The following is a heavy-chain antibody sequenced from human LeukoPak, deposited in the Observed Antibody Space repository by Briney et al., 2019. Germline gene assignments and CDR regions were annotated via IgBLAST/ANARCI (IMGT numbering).Heavy chain of an antibody. D-gene: IGHD6-13*01. CDR3: AKDWALMYEAAAGTDPSNWFDP. CDR2: ISGSGGST. J-gene: IGHJ5*02. CDR1: GFTFSSYA. Sequence: GGSLRLSCAASGFTFSSYAMSWVRQAPGKGLEWVSAISGSGGSTYYADSVKGRFTISRDNSKNTLYLQMNSLRAEDTAVYYCAKDWALMYEAAAGTDPSNWFDPWGQGTLVTVSS. V-gene: IGHV3-23*01.